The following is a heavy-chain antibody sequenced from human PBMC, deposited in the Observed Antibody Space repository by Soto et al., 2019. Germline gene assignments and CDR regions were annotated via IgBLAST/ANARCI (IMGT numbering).Heavy chain of an antibody. Sequence: PSETLSLTCTVSGGSISTDNYYWSWIRQHAGKGLEWIGHIFYSGSTYYNPSLKSRLTISVDTSKNQFSLKLSSVTAADTAVYYCARRSVGSCTNGVCSQFDSWGQGTLVTVSS. CDR1: GGSISTDNYY. V-gene: IGHV4-31*03. D-gene: IGHD2-8*01. CDR2: IFYSGST. J-gene: IGHJ4*02. CDR3: ARRSVGSCTNGVCSQFDS.